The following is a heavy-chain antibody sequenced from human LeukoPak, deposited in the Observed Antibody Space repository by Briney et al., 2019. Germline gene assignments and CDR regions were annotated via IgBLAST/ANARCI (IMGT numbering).Heavy chain of an antibody. Sequence: GGSLRLSCATSGFTFSDYYMGWIRQAPGKGLEWVSAISGSGGSTYYADSVKGRFTISRDNSKNTLYLQMNSLRAEDTAVYYCASPHYDSSGFPLNFDYWGQGTLVTVSS. CDR2: ISGSGGST. D-gene: IGHD3-22*01. CDR1: GFTFSDYY. J-gene: IGHJ4*02. V-gene: IGHV3-23*01. CDR3: ASPHYDSSGFPLNFDY.